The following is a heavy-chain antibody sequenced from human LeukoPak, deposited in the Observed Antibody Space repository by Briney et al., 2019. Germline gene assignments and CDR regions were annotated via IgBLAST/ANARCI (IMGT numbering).Heavy chain of an antibody. CDR2: IIPIFGTA. CDR1: GGTFSSYA. CDR3: ARGSRRRVTTYYFDY. V-gene: IGHV1-69*05. Sequence: SVKVSCKASGGTFSSYAISWVRQAPGQGLEWMGGIIPIFGTANYAQKFQGRVTITTDESTSTAYMELSSLRSEDTAVYYCARGSRRRVTTYYFDYWGQGTLVTVSS. J-gene: IGHJ4*02. D-gene: IGHD2-21*02.